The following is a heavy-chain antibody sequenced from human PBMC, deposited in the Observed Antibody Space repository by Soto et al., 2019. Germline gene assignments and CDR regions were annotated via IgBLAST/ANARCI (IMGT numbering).Heavy chain of an antibody. J-gene: IGHJ4*02. D-gene: IGHD6-13*01. CDR2: ISSSSRYI. Sequence: GGSLRLSCAASGFTFSSYSMNWVRQAPGKGLEWVSSISSSSRYINYADSVKGRFTISRDNAKNSLYLQMNSLRADDTAVYYCATSSWVGVAAAVVYWGQGTLVTVSS. CDR3: ATSSWVGVAAAVVY. CDR1: GFTFSSYS. V-gene: IGHV3-21*01.